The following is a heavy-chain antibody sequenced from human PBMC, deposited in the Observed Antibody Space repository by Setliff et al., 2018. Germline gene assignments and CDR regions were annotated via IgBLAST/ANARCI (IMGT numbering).Heavy chain of an antibody. CDR3: ALDGPYYYYGMDV. V-gene: IGHV3-48*04. Sequence: GESLKISCAASGFTFSSYGMHWVRQAPGKGLEWVSYISSSSSTIYYADSVKGRFTISRDNAKNSLYLQMNSLRAEDTAVYYCALDGPYYYYGMDVWGQGTTVTVSS. CDR2: ISSSSSTI. J-gene: IGHJ6*02. CDR1: GFTFSSYG.